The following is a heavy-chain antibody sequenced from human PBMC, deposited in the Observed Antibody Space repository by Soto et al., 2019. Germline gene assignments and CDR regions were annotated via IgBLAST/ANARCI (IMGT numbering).Heavy chain of an antibody. Sequence: QVQLQESGPGLVKPSETLSLTCTVSGGSISSYYWSWIRQPPGKGLEWIGYIYYSGSTNYNPSLKRRVTISLDTPKNQFSLKLGSVTAADAAVYYCARRVATIFGVVPYYYYYMDVWCKGTTVTVSS. CDR2: IYYSGST. CDR3: ARRVATIFGVVPYYYYYMDV. D-gene: IGHD3-3*01. CDR1: GGSISSYY. V-gene: IGHV4-59*08. J-gene: IGHJ6*03.